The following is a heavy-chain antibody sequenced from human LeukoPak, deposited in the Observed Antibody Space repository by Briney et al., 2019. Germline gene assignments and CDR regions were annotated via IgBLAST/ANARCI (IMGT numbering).Heavy chain of an antibody. CDR1: GYSISSGYY. J-gene: IGHJ4*02. CDR3: ARAETYSSDWYDPFFDY. V-gene: IGHV4-38-2*02. Sequence: PSETLSLTCTVSGYSISSGYYWGWIRQPPGKGPEWIGSIYHSGNSYYNPSLKSRATISVDTSKNHFSLKLRSVTAADTAVYYCARAETYSSDWYDPFFDYWGQGTLVIVSS. CDR2: IYHSGNS. D-gene: IGHD6-19*01.